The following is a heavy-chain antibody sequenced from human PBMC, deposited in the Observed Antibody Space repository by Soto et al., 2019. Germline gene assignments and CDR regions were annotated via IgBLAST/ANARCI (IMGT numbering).Heavy chain of an antibody. J-gene: IGHJ4*02. Sequence: GGSLTLFCAASGFIFSSHGMHWVRQAPGKGLEWVADIKPDGSERYYVDSVRGRFTISRDNARNSLYLQMNSLRAEDTAVYYCARDEARPLGYWGQGTLVTVSS. V-gene: IGHV3-7*01. CDR2: IKPDGSER. D-gene: IGHD6-6*01. CDR3: ARDEARPLGY. CDR1: GFIFSSHG.